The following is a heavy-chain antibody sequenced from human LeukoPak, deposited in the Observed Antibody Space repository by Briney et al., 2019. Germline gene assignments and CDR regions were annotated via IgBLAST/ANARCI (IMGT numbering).Heavy chain of an antibody. Sequence: SETLSLTCSVSGDSISSRHYYWGWIRQPPGKGLEWIGRVYYSGSTYYNPSLKSRVTISVDTSTDRFSLKVTSVTAADTAVYYCARSVATITRYFDYWGQGSLVTVSS. D-gene: IGHD5-24*01. CDR1: GDSISSRHYY. J-gene: IGHJ4*02. CDR2: VYYSGST. V-gene: IGHV4-39*07. CDR3: ARSVATITRYFDY.